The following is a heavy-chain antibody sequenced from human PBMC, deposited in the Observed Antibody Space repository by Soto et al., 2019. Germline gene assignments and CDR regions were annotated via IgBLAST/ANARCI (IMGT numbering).Heavy chain of an antibody. D-gene: IGHD6-13*01. V-gene: IGHV3-23*01. Sequence: PGGSLRLSCAASGFTFNNYAMTWVRQAPGKGLQWVSSVSGSGSTTYYADSVKGRFTISRDNSKNTLYLQMNSLRADDTALYYCAKYASSSWSLFDYWGQGSLVTVSS. CDR1: GFTFNNYA. J-gene: IGHJ4*02. CDR2: VSGSGSTT. CDR3: AKYASSSWSLFDY.